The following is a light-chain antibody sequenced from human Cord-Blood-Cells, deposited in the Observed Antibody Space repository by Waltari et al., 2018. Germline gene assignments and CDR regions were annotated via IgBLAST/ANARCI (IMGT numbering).Light chain of an antibody. V-gene: IGLV2-11*01. CDR1: SSDVGGYNY. CDR3: CSYAGSV. CDR2: DVS. Sequence: QSALTQPRSVSGSPGQSVTISCTGTSSDVGGYNYVSWYQQHPGKAPKLMIYDVSKRPSGVPDRFPGSKSGNTASLTISGLQAEDEADYYCCSYAGSVFGGGTKLTVL. J-gene: IGLJ2*01.